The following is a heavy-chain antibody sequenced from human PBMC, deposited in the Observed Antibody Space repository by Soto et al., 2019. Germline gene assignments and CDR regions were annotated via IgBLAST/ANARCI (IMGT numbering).Heavy chain of an antibody. V-gene: IGHV3-23*01. CDR2: ISGSGGST. CDR1: GFTFSSYA. J-gene: IGHJ6*03. CDR3: AKEAYDFWSGYYTSYYYYYMDV. Sequence: PGGSLRLSCAASGFTFSSYAMSWVRPAPGKGLEWVSAISGSGGSTYYADSVKGRFTISRDNSKNTLYLQMNSLRAEDTAVYYCAKEAYDFWSGYYTSYYYYYMDVWGKGTTVIVSS. D-gene: IGHD3-3*01.